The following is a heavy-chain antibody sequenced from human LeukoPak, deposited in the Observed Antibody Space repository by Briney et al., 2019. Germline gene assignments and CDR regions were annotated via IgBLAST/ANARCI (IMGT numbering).Heavy chain of an antibody. CDR1: GFTFSSYA. CDR3: ARDRNGGNTYYFDY. D-gene: IGHD4-23*01. J-gene: IGHJ4*02. CDR2: ISGSGGST. V-gene: IGHV3-23*01. Sequence: GGSLRLSCAASGFTFSSYAMSWVRQAPGKGLEWVSAISGSGGSTYYADSVKGRFTISRDNAKNSLYLQMNSLRAEDTALYYCARDRNGGNTYYFDYWGQGTLVTVSS.